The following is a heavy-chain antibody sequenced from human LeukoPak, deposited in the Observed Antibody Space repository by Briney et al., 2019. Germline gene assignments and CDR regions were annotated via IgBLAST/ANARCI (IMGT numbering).Heavy chain of an antibody. Sequence: SETLSLTCTVSGGTISSSSYYWGWLRQPPGQGLEWIGSIYYSGSTYYNPSLESRVTITVDTSNKQFSRKLSSVTAADTAMYYCARQEARGSSGGPFDYCGQGTLGTVS. CDR1: GGTISSSSYY. V-gene: IGHV4-39*01. CDR2: IYYSGST. CDR3: ARQEARGSSGGPFDY. J-gene: IGHJ4*02. D-gene: IGHD1-26*01.